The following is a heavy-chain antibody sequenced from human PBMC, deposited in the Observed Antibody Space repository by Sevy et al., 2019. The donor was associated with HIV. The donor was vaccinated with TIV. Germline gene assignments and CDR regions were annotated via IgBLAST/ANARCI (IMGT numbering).Heavy chain of an antibody. Sequence: ASVKVSCKASGGTFSSYAISWVRQAPGQGLEWMGGIIPIFGTANYAQMFQGRVTITADESTSTAYMELSSLRSEDTAVYYCARVLRCSSTSCNLFDYWGQGTLVTVSS. V-gene: IGHV1-69*13. CDR1: GGTFSSYA. CDR3: ARVLRCSSTSCNLFDY. D-gene: IGHD2-2*01. CDR2: IIPIFGTA. J-gene: IGHJ4*02.